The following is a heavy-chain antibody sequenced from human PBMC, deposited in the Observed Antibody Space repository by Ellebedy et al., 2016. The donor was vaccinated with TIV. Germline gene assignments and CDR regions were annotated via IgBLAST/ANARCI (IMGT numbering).Heavy chain of an antibody. D-gene: IGHD6-6*01. J-gene: IGHJ4*02. CDR3: AKSVITARPFDS. CDR2: ISDGARYT. CDR1: GFTFSSYD. Sequence: GESLKISCAASGFTFSSYDMSWVRQAPGKGLEWVSAISDGARYTYYADPVKGRFTISRDKSRNTLSLQMNSLRAEDTAVYYCAKSVITARPFDSWGQGTLVTVSS. V-gene: IGHV3-23*01.